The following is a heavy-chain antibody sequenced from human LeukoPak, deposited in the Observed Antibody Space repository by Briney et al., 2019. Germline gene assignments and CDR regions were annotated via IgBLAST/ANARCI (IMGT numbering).Heavy chain of an antibody. J-gene: IGHJ5*02. CDR1: GYTFTGYY. V-gene: IGHV1-2*02. CDR2: INPNSGGT. CDR3: AREGQQLVLGWFDP. D-gene: IGHD6-13*01. Sequence: GASVKVSCKASGYTFTGYYMHWVRQAPGQGLEWMGWINPNSGGTNYAQKFQGRVTMTRDTSISTAYMELSRLRSDDTAVYYCAREGQQLVLGWFDPWGQGILVTVSS.